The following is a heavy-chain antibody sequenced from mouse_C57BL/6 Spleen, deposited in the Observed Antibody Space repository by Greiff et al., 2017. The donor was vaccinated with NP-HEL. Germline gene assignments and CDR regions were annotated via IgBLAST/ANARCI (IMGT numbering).Heavy chain of an antibody. Sequence: EVQLQQSGPELVKPGASVKMSCKASGYTFTDYNMHWVKQSHGKSLEWIGYINPNNGGTSYNQKFKGKATLTVNKSSSTAYMELRSLTSEDSAVYYCARGGLRRAGEFAYWGQGTLVTVSA. V-gene: IGHV1-22*01. D-gene: IGHD2-4*01. J-gene: IGHJ3*01. CDR1: GYTFTDYN. CDR3: ARGGLRRAGEFAY. CDR2: INPNNGGT.